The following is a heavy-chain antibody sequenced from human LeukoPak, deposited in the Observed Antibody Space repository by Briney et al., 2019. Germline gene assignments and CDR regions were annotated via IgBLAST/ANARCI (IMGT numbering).Heavy chain of an antibody. J-gene: IGHJ4*02. V-gene: IGHV3-7*01. CDR2: IKEDGSEI. D-gene: IGHD3-10*01. Sequence: GGSLRLSCAASGFTFSSYAMSWVRQAPGKGLEWVANIKEDGSEIFYVDSVKGRFTISRDNARNSLYLQMNSLRAEDTTVYYCTRTPDGVDYWGQGTLVTVSS. CDR3: TRTPDGVDY. CDR1: GFTFSSYA.